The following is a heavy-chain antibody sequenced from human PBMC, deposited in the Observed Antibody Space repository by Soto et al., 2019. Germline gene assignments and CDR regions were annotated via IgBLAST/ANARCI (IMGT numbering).Heavy chain of an antibody. CDR1: GGSISSGGYY. CDR3: ARQPPFYSVVRGYMEV. D-gene: IGHD2-2*01. V-gene: IGHV4-31*03. J-gene: IGHJ6*03. CDR2: IYYSGST. Sequence: SETLSLTCTVSGGSISSGGYYWSWIRQHPGKGLEWIGYIYYSGSTYYNPSLKSRVTISVDTSKNQFSLKLSSVTAADTAVYCCARQPPFYSVVRGYMEVWGKGTTVTVSS.